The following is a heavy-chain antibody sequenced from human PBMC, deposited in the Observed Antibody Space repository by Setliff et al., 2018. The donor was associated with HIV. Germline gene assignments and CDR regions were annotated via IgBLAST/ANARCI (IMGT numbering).Heavy chain of an antibody. CDR1: GYSFTTYY. J-gene: IGHJ3*02. Sequence: ASVKVSCKTSGYSFTTYYIHWMRQAPGQGLEWVGLMYTSGGGAKYAQKFQGRVTMTRDTSTSTAYMELSSLRSEDTAVYYCARGWEYSGAFDIWGQGTMVTVSS. CDR2: MYTSGGGA. CDR3: ARGWEYSGAFDI. V-gene: IGHV1-46*01. D-gene: IGHD1-26*01.